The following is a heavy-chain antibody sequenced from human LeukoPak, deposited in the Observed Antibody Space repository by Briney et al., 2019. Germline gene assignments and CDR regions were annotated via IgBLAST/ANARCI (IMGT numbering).Heavy chain of an antibody. V-gene: IGHV1-2*02. CDR3: ARDGEDIVVVPAATGYWFDP. CDR2: INPNSGGT. CDR1: GYTFTGYY. D-gene: IGHD2-2*01. Sequence: ASVKVSCKASGYTFTGYYMHWVRQAPGQGLEWMGWINPNSGGTNYAQKFQGRVTMTRDTSISTAYMELSRLRSGDTAVYYCARDGEDIVVVPAATGYWFDPWGQGTLVTVSS. J-gene: IGHJ5*02.